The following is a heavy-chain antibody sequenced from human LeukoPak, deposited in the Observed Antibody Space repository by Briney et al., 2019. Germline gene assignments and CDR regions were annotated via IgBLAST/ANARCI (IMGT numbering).Heavy chain of an antibody. CDR1: GFTFSSYS. CDR2: ISSSSSYI. V-gene: IGHV3-21*01. CDR3: ARELEGYCSSTSCYSLVDYYGMDV. J-gene: IGHJ6*02. D-gene: IGHD2-2*01. Sequence: GGSLRLSCAASGFTFSSYSMNWVRQAPGKGLERVSSISSSSSYIYYADSVKGRFTISRDNAKNSLYLQMNSLRAEDTAVYYCARELEGYCSSTSCYSLVDYYGMDVWGQGTTVTVSS.